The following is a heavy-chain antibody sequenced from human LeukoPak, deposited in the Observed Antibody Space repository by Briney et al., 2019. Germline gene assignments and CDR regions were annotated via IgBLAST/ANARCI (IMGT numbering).Heavy chain of an antibody. CDR3: ATDSYGMDV. CDR2: IYTSGST. CDR1: GGSISSGGYY. V-gene: IGHV4-61*02. J-gene: IGHJ6*02. Sequence: SETLSLTCTVSGGSISSGGYYWSWIRQPAGKGLEWIGRIYTSGSTNYNPSLKSRVTMSVDTSKNQFSLKLSSVTAADTAVYYCATDSYGMDVWGQGTTVTVSS.